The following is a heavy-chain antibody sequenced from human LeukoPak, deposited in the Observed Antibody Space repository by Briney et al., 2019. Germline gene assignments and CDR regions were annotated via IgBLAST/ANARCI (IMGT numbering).Heavy chain of an antibody. Sequence: GGSLSLSRAASGFTFSSYAMHWVRQAPGKGLEWVAVISYDGSNKYYADSVKGRFTISRDNSKNTLYLQMNSLRAEDTAVYYCAREPDGYNSYYFDYWGQGTLVTVSS. J-gene: IGHJ4*02. V-gene: IGHV3-30*04. D-gene: IGHD5-24*01. CDR2: ISYDGSNK. CDR3: AREPDGYNSYYFDY. CDR1: GFTFSSYA.